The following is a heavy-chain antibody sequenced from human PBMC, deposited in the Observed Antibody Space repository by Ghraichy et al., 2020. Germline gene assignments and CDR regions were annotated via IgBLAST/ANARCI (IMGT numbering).Heavy chain of an antibody. CDR2: IYSGGTT. V-gene: IGHV3-53*01. CDR1: GFTVSSNY. D-gene: IGHD6-13*01. Sequence: GGSLRLSCAASGFTVSSNYMSWVRQAPRKGLEWVSVIYSGGTTYYADSVKGRFTISRDNSKNTLYLQMNSLRAEDTAVYYCARHQSPYSSNWSFDIWGQGTMVTVSS. CDR3: ARHQSPYSSNWSFDI. J-gene: IGHJ3*02.